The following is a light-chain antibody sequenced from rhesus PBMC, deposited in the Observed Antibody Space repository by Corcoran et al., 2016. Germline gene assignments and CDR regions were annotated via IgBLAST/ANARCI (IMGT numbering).Light chain of an antibody. V-gene: IGLV2-32*02. CDR2: EVS. CDR3: SSYAGSNTFV. Sequence: QVALTQPRSVSVSPGQSVTISCTGTSSDIGGYNYVSWYQQHPGTAPKLMIYEVSKRPSGVSDRFSGSKSGNTASLTISGLQAEDEADYYCSSYAGSNTFVFGSGTKLTVL. CDR1: SSDIGGYNY. J-gene: IGLJ6*01.